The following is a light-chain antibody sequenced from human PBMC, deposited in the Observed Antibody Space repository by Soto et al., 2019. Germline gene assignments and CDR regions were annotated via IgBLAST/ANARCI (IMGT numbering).Light chain of an antibody. V-gene: IGLV1-44*01. CDR3: AAWDDSLNAVV. CDR1: GSNIGINS. CDR2: SNY. J-gene: IGLJ2*01. Sequence: QSVLTQSPSASGTPGQRVTISCSGSGSNIGINSVIWYQQLPGTAPKLLLYSNYQRPSGVPDRFSGSKSGTSASLAISGLQSEDEADYYCAAWDDSLNAVVFGGGTKLTVL.